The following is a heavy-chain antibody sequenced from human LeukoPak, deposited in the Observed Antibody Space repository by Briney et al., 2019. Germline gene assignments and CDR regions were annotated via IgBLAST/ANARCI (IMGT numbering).Heavy chain of an antibody. CDR3: ARVDYYYYYMDV. Sequence: GGSPRLSCAASGFTFSDYYMSWIRQAPGKGLEWVSYISSSGSTIYYADSVKGRFTISRDNAKNSLYLQMNSLRAEDTAVYYCARVDYYYYYMDVWGKGTTVTVSS. CDR2: ISSSGSTI. V-gene: IGHV3-11*01. J-gene: IGHJ6*03. CDR1: GFTFSDYY.